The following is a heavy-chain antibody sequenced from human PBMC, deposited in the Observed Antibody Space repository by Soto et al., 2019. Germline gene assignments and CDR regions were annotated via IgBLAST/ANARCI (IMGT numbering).Heavy chain of an antibody. CDR3: ARKFGGYYDY. Sequence: SETLSLTCTVSGGSISSGGYYWSWIRQHPGKGLEWIGYIYYSGSTYYNPSLKSRVTISVDTSKNQFSLKLSSVTAADTAVYNGARKFGGYYDYGGEETLATVPS. CDR1: GGSISSGGYY. V-gene: IGHV4-31*03. J-gene: IGHJ4*02. D-gene: IGHD3-22*01. CDR2: IYYSGST.